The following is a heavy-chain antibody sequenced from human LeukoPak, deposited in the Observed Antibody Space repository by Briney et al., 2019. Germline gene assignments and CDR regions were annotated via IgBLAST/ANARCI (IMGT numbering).Heavy chain of an antibody. V-gene: IGHV4-4*09. CDR3: VQSTGWPGFDY. CDR2: IYNCVST. CDR1: GAPLSRFF. D-gene: IGHD6-19*01. J-gene: IGHJ4*02. Sequence: SETLSLTCTTSGAPLSRFFWSWVRQPPGKGLEWIGNIYNCVSTFFNPSLKSRVSISVDTSKGQFSLQLASVTAADTAVYYCVQSTGWPGFDYWGQGILVTVSS.